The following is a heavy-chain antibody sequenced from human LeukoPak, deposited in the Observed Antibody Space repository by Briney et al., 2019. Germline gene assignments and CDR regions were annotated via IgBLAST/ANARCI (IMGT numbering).Heavy chain of an antibody. V-gene: IGHV3-74*01. Sequence: HPGGSLRLSCAPSGFPLVSSWLNWVRQAPGKGLFWFSRINSDGSSTSYADSVKGRFTISRDNAKNTLYLQTNSLRAEDTAVYYCARVSSPGIAVAALGYWGQGTLVTVSS. CDR2: INSDGSST. J-gene: IGHJ4*02. D-gene: IGHD6-19*01. CDR3: ARVSSPGIAVAALGY. CDR1: GFPLVSSW.